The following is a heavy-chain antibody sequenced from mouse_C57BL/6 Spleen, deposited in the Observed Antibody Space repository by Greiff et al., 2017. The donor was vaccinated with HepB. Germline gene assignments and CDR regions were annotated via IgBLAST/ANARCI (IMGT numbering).Heavy chain of an antibody. CDR3: ARDTTVEYFDV. Sequence: DVKLVESGGGLVKPGGSLKLSCAASGFTFSSYAMSWVRQTPEKRLEWVATISDGGSYTYYPDNVKGRFTISRDNAKNNLYLQMSHLKSEDTAMYYCARDTTVEYFDVWGTGTTVTVSS. J-gene: IGHJ1*03. CDR2: ISDGGSYT. D-gene: IGHD1-1*01. CDR1: GFTFSSYA. V-gene: IGHV5-4*01.